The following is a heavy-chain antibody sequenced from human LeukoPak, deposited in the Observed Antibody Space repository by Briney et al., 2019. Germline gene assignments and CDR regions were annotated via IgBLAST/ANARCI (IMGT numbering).Heavy chain of an antibody. CDR1: GFTFSSYA. CDR3: AKDRALGEQPFDY. J-gene: IGHJ4*02. V-gene: IGHV3-23*01. CDR2: ISGSGGNT. Sequence: GGSLRLSCAASGFTFSSYAMSWVRQAPGKGLEWVSTISGSGGNTYSADSVKGRFTISRDNSKNTLYLQMNSLRAEDTAVYYCAKDRALGEQPFDYWGQGTLVTVSS. D-gene: IGHD3-16*01.